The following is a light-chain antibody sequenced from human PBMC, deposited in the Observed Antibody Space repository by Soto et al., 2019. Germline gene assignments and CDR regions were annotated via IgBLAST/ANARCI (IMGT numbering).Light chain of an antibody. CDR3: QQRNKWRT. CDR1: QSVSSY. CDR2: DAS. V-gene: IGKV3-11*01. Sequence: IVLKQSAGTLSLSRGERATLSCRASQSVSSYLAWYQQKPGQAPRLLIYDASKRATGIPARFSGSGFGTDYTLTISSLEPEDFAVYYCQQRNKWRTFGQGTKVDIK. J-gene: IGKJ1*01.